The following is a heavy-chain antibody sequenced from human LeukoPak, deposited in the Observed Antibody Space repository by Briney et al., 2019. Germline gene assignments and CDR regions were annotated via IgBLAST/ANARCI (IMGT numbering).Heavy chain of an antibody. CDR1: GSSFTIYS. CDR2: ISDSGRVT. Sequence: GGSLRLSCAASGSSFTIYSMNWVRQAPGKGLEWVSFISDSGRVTYYADSVKGRFTISRDTATNSLYLQMNSLRAEDTAVYYCGRDRRQIYYGVDVWGQGTTVTVS. CDR3: GRDRRQIYYGVDV. J-gene: IGHJ6*02. V-gene: IGHV3-48*01.